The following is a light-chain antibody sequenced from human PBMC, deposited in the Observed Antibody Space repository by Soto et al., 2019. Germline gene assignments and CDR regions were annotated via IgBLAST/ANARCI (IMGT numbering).Light chain of an antibody. Sequence: EIVLTQSPGTLSLSPGERATLSCRASQRVSSSYLAWYQQKPGQAPRLLIYGASTRATDIPDRFSGSGSGTDFTLTISRLEPEDFAVYYCQQYGISPLYTFGQGTKLEI. CDR1: QRVSSSY. J-gene: IGKJ2*01. V-gene: IGKV3-20*01. CDR3: QQYGISPLYT. CDR2: GAS.